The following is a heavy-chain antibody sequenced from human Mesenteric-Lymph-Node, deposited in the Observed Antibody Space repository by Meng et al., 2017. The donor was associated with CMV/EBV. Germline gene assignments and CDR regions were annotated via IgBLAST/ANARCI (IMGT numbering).Heavy chain of an antibody. J-gene: IGHJ5*02. CDR1: ITSTHTS. D-gene: IGHD3-22*01. CDR3: ARRRSLYYYDNSGYYST. CDR2: IYYSGST. V-gene: IGHV4-39*01. Sequence: ITSTHTSGAWIRQPPGKGLEWIGSIYYSGSTYYNPSLKSRVTISVDTSKNQFSLKLSSVTAADTAVYYCARRRSLYYYDNSGYYSTWGQGTLVTVSS.